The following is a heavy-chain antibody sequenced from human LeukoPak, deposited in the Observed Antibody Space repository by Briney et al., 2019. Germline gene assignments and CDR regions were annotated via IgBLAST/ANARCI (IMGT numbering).Heavy chain of an antibody. CDR1: GFSVSTNY. V-gene: IGHV3-66*01. Sequence: PGGSLRLSCAASGFSVSTNYMSWVRKAPGKGLEWVSVIFTNGNTKYADSVKGRFTISRDNSKNMLYLQMNSLRAEDTAVYYCARDHYGLTSYPNPWGQGTLVTVSS. D-gene: IGHD3-10*01. CDR2: IFTNGNT. J-gene: IGHJ5*02. CDR3: ARDHYGLTSYPNP.